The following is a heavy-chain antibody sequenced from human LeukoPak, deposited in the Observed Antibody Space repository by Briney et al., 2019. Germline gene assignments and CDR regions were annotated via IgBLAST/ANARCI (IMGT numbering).Heavy chain of an antibody. CDR2: INPSGGST. D-gene: IGHD5-18*01. Sequence: GASVKVSCKASGYTFTSYGISWVRQAPGQGLEWMGIINPSGGSTSYAQKFQGRVTMTRDTSTSTVYMELSSLRSEDTAVYYCARDHGIRGYSYGYAKTFDYWGQGTLVTVSS. CDR1: GYTFTSYG. CDR3: ARDHGIRGYSYGYAKTFDY. V-gene: IGHV1-46*01. J-gene: IGHJ4*02.